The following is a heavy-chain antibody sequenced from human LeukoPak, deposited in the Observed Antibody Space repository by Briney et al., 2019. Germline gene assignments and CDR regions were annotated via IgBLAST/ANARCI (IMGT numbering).Heavy chain of an antibody. J-gene: IGHJ5*01. D-gene: IGHD3-22*01. CDR3: ARRHYYDSSGYYPPDS. CDR2: IYPGDSDT. Sequence: GKSLKMSCKGSGYSFTSYWIGWVRQMPGKGLEWMGIIYPGDSDTRYSPSFQGQVTISADKSISTAYLQWSSLKASDTAMYYCARRHYYDSSGYYPPDSWGQGTLVTVSS. CDR1: GYSFTSYW. V-gene: IGHV5-51*01.